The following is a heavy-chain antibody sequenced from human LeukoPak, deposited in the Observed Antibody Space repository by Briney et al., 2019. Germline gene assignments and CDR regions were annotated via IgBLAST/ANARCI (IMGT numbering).Heavy chain of an antibody. J-gene: IGHJ4*02. D-gene: IGHD6-19*01. CDR3: SIAVAGTGIDY. CDR2: INHSGST. V-gene: IGHV4-34*08. Sequence: PGGSLRLSCAASGFTFSSYAMHWIRQPPGKGLEWIGEINHSGSTNYNPSLKSRVTISVDTSKNQFSLKLSSVTAADTAVYYCSIAVAGTGIDYWGQGALVIVSS. CDR1: GFTFSSYA.